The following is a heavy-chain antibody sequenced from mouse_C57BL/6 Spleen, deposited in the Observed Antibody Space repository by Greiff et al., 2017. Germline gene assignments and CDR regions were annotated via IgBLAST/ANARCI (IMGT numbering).Heavy chain of an antibody. J-gene: IGHJ4*01. CDR3: ARSTVVAHYYAMDY. CDR1: GYAFSSSW. Sequence: VKLMESGPELVKPGASVKISCKASGYAFSSSWMNWVKQRPGKGLEWIGRIYPGDGDTNYNGTFKGKATLTADKSSSTAYMQLSSLTSEDSAVYFCARSTVVAHYYAMDYWGQGTSVTVSS. V-gene: IGHV1-82*01. CDR2: IYPGDGDT. D-gene: IGHD1-1*01.